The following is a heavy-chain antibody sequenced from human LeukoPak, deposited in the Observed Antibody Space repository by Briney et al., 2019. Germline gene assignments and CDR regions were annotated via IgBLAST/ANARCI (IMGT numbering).Heavy chain of an antibody. CDR1: GFTFSSYG. CDR3: AKGEYSSSPFDP. V-gene: IGHV3-30*02. CDR2: IRYDGSNK. D-gene: IGHD6-6*01. J-gene: IGHJ5*02. Sequence: GGSLRLSCAASGFTFSSYGMHWVRQAPGKGLEWVTFIRYDGSNKYYADSVKGRFTISRDNSKNTLYLQMNSLRAEDTAVYYCAKGEYSSSPFDPWGQGTLVTVSS.